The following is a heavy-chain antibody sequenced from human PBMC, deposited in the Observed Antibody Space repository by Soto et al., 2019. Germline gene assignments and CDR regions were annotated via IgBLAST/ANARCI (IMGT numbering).Heavy chain of an antibody. J-gene: IGHJ5*02. CDR3: ARDRSTGTTIIDP. D-gene: IGHD1-1*01. CDR2: IYYSGST. V-gene: IGHV4-31*03. CDR1: GGSISSGGYY. Sequence: SETLSLTCTVSGGSISSGGYYWSWIRQHPGKGLEWIGYIYYSGSTYYNQSLKSRVTISVDTSKNQFSLKLSSVTAADTAVYYCARDRSTGTTIIDPWGQGTLVTVSS.